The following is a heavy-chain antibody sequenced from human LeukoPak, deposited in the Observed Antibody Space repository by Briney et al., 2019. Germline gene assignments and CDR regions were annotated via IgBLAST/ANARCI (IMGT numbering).Heavy chain of an antibody. CDR2: IWYDGSNK. V-gene: IGHV3-33*06. J-gene: IGHJ5*02. CDR1: GFTFSSYG. CDR3: AKDLSRIAARAISWDWFDP. D-gene: IGHD6-6*01. Sequence: GGSLRLSCAASGFTFSSYGMHWVRQAPGKGLGWVAVIWYDGSNKYYADSVKGRFTISRDNSKNTLYLQMNSLRAEDTAVYYCAKDLSRIAARAISWDWFDPWGQGTLVTVSS.